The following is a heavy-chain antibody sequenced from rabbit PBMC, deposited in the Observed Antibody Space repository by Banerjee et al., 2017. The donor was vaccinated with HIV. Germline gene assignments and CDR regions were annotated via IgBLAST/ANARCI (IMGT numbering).Heavy chain of an antibody. J-gene: IGHJ4*01. V-gene: IGHV1S40*01. Sequence: QSLEESGGDLVKPGASLTLTCTASGFSFSSYYYMCWVRQAPGKGLEWIACIYGGGEGNTYYASWAKGRFTISKTSSTTVTLQMTSLTAADTATYFCARDYASSYNYYFNLWGQGTLVTVS. CDR1: GFSFSSYYY. CDR2: IYGGGEGNT. CDR3: ARDYASSYNYYFNL. D-gene: IGHD8-1*01.